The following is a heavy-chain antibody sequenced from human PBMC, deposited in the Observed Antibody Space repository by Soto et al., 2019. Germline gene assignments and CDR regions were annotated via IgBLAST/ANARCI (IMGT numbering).Heavy chain of an antibody. D-gene: IGHD5-18*01. CDR2: ISYDGSNK. Sequence: LRLSCAASGFTFSSYGMHWVRQAPGKGLEWVAVISYDGSNKYYADSVKGRFTISRDNSKNTLYLQMNSLRAEDTAVYYCAKDPLLSPDTAMGPVDYWGQGTLVTVSS. CDR3: AKDPLLSPDTAMGPVDY. CDR1: GFTFSSYG. V-gene: IGHV3-30*18. J-gene: IGHJ4*02.